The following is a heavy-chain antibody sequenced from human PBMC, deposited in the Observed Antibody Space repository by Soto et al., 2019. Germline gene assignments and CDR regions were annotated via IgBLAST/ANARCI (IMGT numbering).Heavy chain of an antibody. V-gene: IGHV5-10-1*01. CDR1: GYSFTSYW. CDR3: ARQGYGSGSYPYYYGMDV. J-gene: IGHJ6*02. Sequence: HGESLKISCKGSGYSFTSYWISWVRQMPGKGLEWMGRIDPSDSYTNYSPSFQGHVTISADKSISTAYLQWSSLKASDTAMYYCARQGYGSGSYPYYYGMDVWGQGTTVTVSS. CDR2: IDPSDSYT. D-gene: IGHD3-10*01.